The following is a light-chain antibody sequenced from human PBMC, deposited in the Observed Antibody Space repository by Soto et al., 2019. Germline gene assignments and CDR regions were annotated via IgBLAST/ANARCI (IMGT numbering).Light chain of an antibody. CDR2: DVS. J-gene: IGLJ1*01. CDR3: CSYATGSVYV. V-gene: IGLV2-14*01. Sequence: QAVVTQPASVSGSPGQSITISCTGTSSDVGGYNYVSWYQQHPGKVPKLMMFDVSNRPSGVSNRFSASKSGNTASLTISGLQAEDEADYFCCSYATGSVYVFGTGTKLTVL. CDR1: SSDVGGYNY.